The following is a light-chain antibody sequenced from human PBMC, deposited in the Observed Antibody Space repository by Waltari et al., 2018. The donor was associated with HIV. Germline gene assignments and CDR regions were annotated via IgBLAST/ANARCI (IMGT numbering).Light chain of an antibody. Sequence: DIVMTPSPDSLTVSLGERATINCKSRQSVLYSSSNKNSLAWYQQKPGQPPKLLIYWASTREPGVPDRFSGSGSGTVFTLTISSLQAEDVAVYYCQQYYNTPYTFGQGTKLEIK. V-gene: IGKV4-1*01. CDR1: QSVLYSSSNKNS. CDR2: WAS. J-gene: IGKJ2*01. CDR3: QQYYNTPYT.